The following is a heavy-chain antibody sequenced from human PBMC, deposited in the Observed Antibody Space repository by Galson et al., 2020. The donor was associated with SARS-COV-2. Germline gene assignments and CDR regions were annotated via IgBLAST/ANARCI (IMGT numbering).Heavy chain of an antibody. CDR3: ATWRRQEVPS. Sequence: GGSLRLSCAASGFTFSSNAMSWVRQAPGKGLEWVSTISGSGGTTYYAGSVKGRFTISRDNSKNSLYLQMNSLSAEDSAVYYCATWRRQEVPSWGQGTLVIVSS. V-gene: IGHV3-23*01. CDR1: GFTFSSNA. CDR2: ISGSGGTT. J-gene: IGHJ5*02.